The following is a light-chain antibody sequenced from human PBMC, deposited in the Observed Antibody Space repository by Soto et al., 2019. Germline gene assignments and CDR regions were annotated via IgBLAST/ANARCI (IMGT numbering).Light chain of an antibody. CDR2: GAS. CDR1: QSISDN. J-gene: IGKJ2*01. Sequence: EIEVTQAPATPSVSPGEETTLSRRASQSISDNLAWYQQKPGQAPRLLIYGASTRATGIPARFSGSGSGTEFTLTISSLQSEDFAVYYCQQYNNWPPYTFGQGTKVDIK. V-gene: IGKV3-15*01. CDR3: QQYNNWPPYT.